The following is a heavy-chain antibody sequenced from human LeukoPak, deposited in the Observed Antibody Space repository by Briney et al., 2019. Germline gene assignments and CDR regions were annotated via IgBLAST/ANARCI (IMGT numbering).Heavy chain of an antibody. D-gene: IGHD3-10*02. V-gene: IGHV3-30*02. CDR3: ARNVDNWNYVDY. J-gene: IGHJ4*02. CDR1: GFTFSNYG. Sequence: PGGSLRLSCAASGFTFSNYGMHWVRQAPGKGLEWVAFIFGAGTNKYYADSVKGRFIISRDNSKNTLSLQMDSLRAEDTAVYYCARNVDNWNYVDYWGQGTLVTVSS. CDR2: IFGAGTNK.